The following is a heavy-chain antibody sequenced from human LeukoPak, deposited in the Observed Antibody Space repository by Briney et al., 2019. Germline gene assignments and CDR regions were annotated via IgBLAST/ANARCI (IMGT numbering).Heavy chain of an antibody. CDR2: IIPAFRTT. V-gene: IGHV1-69*05. D-gene: IGHD6-13*01. CDR1: GGAFSTFS. Sequence: SVKVSCKASGGAFSTFSFTWVRQAPGQGLEWLGGIIPAFRTTHYAQKLQGRVTITTDESSRTVYITLTSLIYEDTAIYYCARASPPPYSSPDYWGQGTLVTVSS. CDR3: ARASPPPYSSPDY. J-gene: IGHJ4*02.